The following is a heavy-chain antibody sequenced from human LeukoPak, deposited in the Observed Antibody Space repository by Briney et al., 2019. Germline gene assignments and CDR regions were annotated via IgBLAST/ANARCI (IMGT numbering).Heavy chain of an antibody. J-gene: IGHJ5*02. CDR3: ARSKYSSSWYGALNWFDP. CDR1: GGSISSGGYS. Sequence: PSETLSLTCAVSGGSISSGGYSWSWIRHPPGKGLEWIVYIYHSGSTYYNPSIKSRVTISVDRSKNQFSLKLSSVTAADTAVYYCARSKYSSSWYGALNWFDPWGQGTLVTVSS. V-gene: IGHV4-30-2*01. D-gene: IGHD6-13*01. CDR2: IYHSGST.